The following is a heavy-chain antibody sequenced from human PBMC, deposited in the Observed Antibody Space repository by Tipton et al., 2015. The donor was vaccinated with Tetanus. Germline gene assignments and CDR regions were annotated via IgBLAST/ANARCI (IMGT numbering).Heavy chain of an antibody. J-gene: IGHJ1*01. Sequence: TLSLTCALSGGSISRGAYSWSWIRQPPGKGLGWIGYIYASGTTYSNPSLKSRVAISVGETKRHFSLNLTSVTAADTAVYYCARHSSALPFHHWGQGTLVTVSS. CDR3: ARHSSALPFHH. D-gene: IGHD3-22*01. CDR1: GGSISRGAYS. V-gene: IGHV4-30-2*01. CDR2: IYASGTT.